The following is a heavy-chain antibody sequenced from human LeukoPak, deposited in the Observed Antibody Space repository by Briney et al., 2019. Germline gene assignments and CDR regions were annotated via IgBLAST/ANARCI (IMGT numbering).Heavy chain of an antibody. V-gene: IGHV4-39*01. D-gene: IGHD3-22*01. CDR3: ARSYYDSSGLLPDAFDI. CDR2: IYYSGST. CDR1: GGSISSSSYS. J-gene: IGHJ3*02. Sequence: SETLSLTCTVSGGSISSSSYSWGWIRQPPGKGLEWIGSIYYSGSTYYNPSLKSRVTISVDTSKNQFSLKLSSVTAADTAVYYCARSYYDSSGLLPDAFDIWGQGTMVTVSS.